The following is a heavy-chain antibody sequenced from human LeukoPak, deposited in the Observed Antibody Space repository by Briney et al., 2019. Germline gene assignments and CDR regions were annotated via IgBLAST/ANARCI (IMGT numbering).Heavy chain of an antibody. Sequence: GGSLRLSCAASGFTFSSYWMSWVRQAPGKGLGWVANIKQDGSEKYYVDSVKGRFTISRDNAKNSLYLQMNSLRAEDTAVYYCARKGITTLPYYYMDVWGKGTTVTVSS. V-gene: IGHV3-7*01. CDR1: GFTFSSYW. D-gene: IGHD3-3*01. CDR2: IKQDGSEK. J-gene: IGHJ6*03. CDR3: ARKGITTLPYYYMDV.